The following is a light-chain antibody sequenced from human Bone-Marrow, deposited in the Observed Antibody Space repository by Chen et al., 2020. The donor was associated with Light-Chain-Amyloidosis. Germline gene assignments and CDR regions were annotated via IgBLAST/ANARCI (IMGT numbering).Light chain of an antibody. J-gene: IGLJ1*01. CDR2: EVT. Sequence: QSALTQPASVSGSTGQSIILSCTGTSSDVGGDNHVSWYQQHPDNAPKLMIYEVTNQPSWVPSRFSGSKSDNTASLTISGLQTEDEADYFCSSYTITNTLIFGSGTRVTDL. CDR1: SSDVGGDNH. V-gene: IGLV2-14*01. CDR3: SSYTITNTLI.